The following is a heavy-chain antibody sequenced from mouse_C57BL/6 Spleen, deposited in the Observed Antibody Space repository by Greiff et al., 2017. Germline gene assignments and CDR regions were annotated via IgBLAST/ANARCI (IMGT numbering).Heavy chain of an antibody. Sequence: VQRVESGAELMKPGASVKLSCKASGYTFTGYWIEWVKQRPGHGLEWIGEILPGSGSTNYNEKFKGKATFTADTSANTAYLQLSSLTTEDSAIYYDARFDINCHVGNAMDYWGQGTSVTVSS. V-gene: IGHV1-9*01. J-gene: IGHJ4*01. CDR2: ILPGSGST. CDR3: ARFDINCHVGNAMDY. CDR1: GYTFTGYW. D-gene: IGHD2-5*01.